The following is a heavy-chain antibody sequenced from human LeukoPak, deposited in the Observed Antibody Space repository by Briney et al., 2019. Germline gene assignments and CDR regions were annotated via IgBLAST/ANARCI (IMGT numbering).Heavy chain of an antibody. Sequence: ASVTVSCKASGYTFTSNYMHWVRQAPGQGLEWMGVIAPSSGTTSYAQKFQGRVTMTRDTSTSTLYMEPSSLTSEDTPVYYCARASGSSAVPFDYWGQGTLVTVSS. D-gene: IGHD3-10*01. J-gene: IGHJ4*02. CDR1: GYTFTSNY. CDR3: ARASGSSAVPFDY. CDR2: IAPSSGTT. V-gene: IGHV1-46*01.